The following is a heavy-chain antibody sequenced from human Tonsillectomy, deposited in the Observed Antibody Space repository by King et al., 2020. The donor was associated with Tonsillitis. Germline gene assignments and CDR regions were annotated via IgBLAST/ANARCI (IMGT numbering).Heavy chain of an antibody. D-gene: IGHD3-10*01. CDR1: GFTFSSYS. V-gene: IGHV3-21*01. J-gene: IGHJ4*02. CDR3: ARGASDYFGSGSYYHY. Sequence: VQLVESGGGLVKPGGSLRLSCAASGFTFSSYSMNWVRQAPGKGLEWVSSISSSSSYIYYADSVKGRFTISRDNAKNSLYLQMNSLRAEDTAVYYCARGASDYFGSGSYYHYWGQGTLVTVSS. CDR2: ISSSSSYI.